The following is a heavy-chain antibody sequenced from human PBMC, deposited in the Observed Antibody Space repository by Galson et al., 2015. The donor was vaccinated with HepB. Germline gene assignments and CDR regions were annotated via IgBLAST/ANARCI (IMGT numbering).Heavy chain of an antibody. CDR2: ISYDGSNK. D-gene: IGHD5-12*01. CDR3: ARDRDIVATMYYFDY. CDR1: GFTFSSYA. V-gene: IGHV3-30-3*01. J-gene: IGHJ4*02. Sequence: SLRLSCAASGFTFSSYAMHWVRQAPGKGLEWVAVISYDGSNKYYADSVKGRFTISRDNSKNTLYLQMNSLRAEDTAVYYCARDRDIVATMYYFDYWGQGTLVTVSS.